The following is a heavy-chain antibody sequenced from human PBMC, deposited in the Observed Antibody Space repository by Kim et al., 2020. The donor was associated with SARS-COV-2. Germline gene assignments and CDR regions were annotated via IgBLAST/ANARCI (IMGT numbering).Heavy chain of an antibody. V-gene: IGHV3-33*01. CDR1: GFTFSSYG. D-gene: IGHD3-10*01. Sequence: GGSLRLSCAASGFTFSSYGMHWVRQAPGKGLEWVAVIWYDGSNKYYADSVKGRFTISRDNSKNTLYLQMNSLRAEDTAVYYCARDHYYGSGDYGMDVWGQGTTVTVSS. CDR2: IWYDGSNK. J-gene: IGHJ6*02. CDR3: ARDHYYGSGDYGMDV.